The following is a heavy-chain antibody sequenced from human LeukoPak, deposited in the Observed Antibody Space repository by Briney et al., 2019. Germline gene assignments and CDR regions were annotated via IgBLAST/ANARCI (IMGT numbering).Heavy chain of an antibody. J-gene: IGHJ4*02. V-gene: IGHV3-48*01. CDR2: ISSSSSTI. CDR1: GFTFSSYS. D-gene: IGHD6-19*01. CDR3: ARVVIAVAEDY. Sequence: PGGSLRLSCAASGFTFSSYSMNWVRQAPGKELEWVSYISSSSSTIYYADSVKGRFTISRDNAKNSLYLQMNSLRAEDTAVYYCARVVIAVAEDYWGQGTLVTVSS.